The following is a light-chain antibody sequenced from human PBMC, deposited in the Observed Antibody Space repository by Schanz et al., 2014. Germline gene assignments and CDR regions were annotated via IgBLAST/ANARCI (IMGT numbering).Light chain of an antibody. CDR2: GAS. V-gene: IGKV3-20*01. J-gene: IGKJ3*01. CDR3: QQYGSSPFT. CDR1: QSVSSNY. Sequence: EIVLTQSPGTLSLSPGERATLSCRASQSVSSNYLAWYQRKRGQAPRLLLYGASSRATGIPDRFSGSGSGTDFTLTISRLEPEDFAVYYCQQYGSSPFTFGPGTKVDIK.